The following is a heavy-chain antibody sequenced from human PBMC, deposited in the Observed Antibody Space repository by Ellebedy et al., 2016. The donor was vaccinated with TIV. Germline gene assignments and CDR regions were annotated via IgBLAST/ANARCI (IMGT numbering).Heavy chain of an antibody. CDR3: AREGRAMYSSTWYLDPFDH. Sequence: GESLKISCAASGFTFSSYDMHWVRQPTGKGLEWVAAIGTDGDTYYVGSVKGRFTISRENAKSSGYLQMNNLRAEDTAVYYCAREGRAMYSSTWYLDPFDHWGQGTLVTVSS. D-gene: IGHD6-13*01. J-gene: IGHJ4*02. CDR1: GFTFSSYD. CDR2: IGTDGDT. V-gene: IGHV3-13*01.